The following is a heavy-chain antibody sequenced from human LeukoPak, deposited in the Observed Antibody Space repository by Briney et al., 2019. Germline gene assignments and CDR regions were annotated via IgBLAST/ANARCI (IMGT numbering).Heavy chain of an antibody. J-gene: IGHJ3*02. D-gene: IGHD6-19*01. CDR2: IYYSGST. Sequence: PSETLSLTCTVSGGSISSYYWSWIRQPPGKGLEWIGYIYYSGSTNYNPSLKSRVTISVDTSKNQFSLKLSSVTAADTAVYYCARDSKKQWAFDIWGQGTMVTVSS. CDR3: ARDSKKQWAFDI. CDR1: GGSISSYY. V-gene: IGHV4-59*01.